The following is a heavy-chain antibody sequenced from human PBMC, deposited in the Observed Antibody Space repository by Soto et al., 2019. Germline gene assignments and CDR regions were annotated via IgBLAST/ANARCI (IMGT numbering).Heavy chain of an antibody. CDR3: AKDSLTTPYYYGMDV. CDR1: GFTFSSYG. CDR2: ISYDGTNK. V-gene: IGHV3-30*18. Sequence: QVQLVESGGGVVQPGRSLRLSCAASGFTFSSYGMHWVRQAPGKGLEWVAVISYDGTNKYYAGSVKGRFTISRDNSKNTLYLPMNSLSADDTAVYYCAKDSLTTPYYYGMDVWGQGTTVTVSS. J-gene: IGHJ6*02. D-gene: IGHD3-22*01.